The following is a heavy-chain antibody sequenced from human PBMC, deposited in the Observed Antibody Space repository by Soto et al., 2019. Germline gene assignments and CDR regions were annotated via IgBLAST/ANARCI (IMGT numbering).Heavy chain of an antibody. CDR1: GFIFSDYY. Sequence: PGGSLRLSCEASGFIFSDYYMSWIRQAPGKGLEWVSYISGSGSTIYLADSVKGRFTISRDNAKNSLYLQMHSLRAEDTAVYYCARDEHNTGLWGQGTLVTVSS. V-gene: IGHV3-11*01. CDR3: ARDEHNTGL. CDR2: ISGSGSTI. D-gene: IGHD5-12*01. J-gene: IGHJ4*02.